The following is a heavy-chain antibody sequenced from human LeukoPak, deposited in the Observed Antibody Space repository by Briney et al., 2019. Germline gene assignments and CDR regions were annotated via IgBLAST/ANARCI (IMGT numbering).Heavy chain of an antibody. CDR2: INHSGST. J-gene: IGHJ6*04. D-gene: IGHD6-19*01. Sequence: RTSETLSLTCAVYGGSFSGYYWSWIRQPPGKGLEWIGEINHSGSTNYNPSLKSRVTISVDTSKNQFSLKLSSVTAADTAVYYCARVLAVAGIYDGYYYYGMDVWGKGTTVTVSS. V-gene: IGHV4-34*01. CDR3: ARVLAVAGIYDGYYYYGMDV. CDR1: GGSFSGYY.